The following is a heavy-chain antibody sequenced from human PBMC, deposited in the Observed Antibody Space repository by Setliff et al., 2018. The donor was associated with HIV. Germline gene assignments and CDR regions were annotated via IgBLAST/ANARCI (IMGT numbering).Heavy chain of an antibody. CDR1: GGSISSYY. CDR3: ARGRVFCDGDSCYHFDY. D-gene: IGHD2-21*02. J-gene: IGHJ4*02. CDR2: VYFSGSA. V-gene: IGHV4-59*12. Sequence: KTSETLSLTCTVSGGSISSYYWSWIRQSPGKGLEWIGYVYFSGSATHNPSLKSPVSISVDTSKNQFYLTLSSVTAADTAVYYCARGRVFCDGDSCYHFDYWGQGVLVTVSS.